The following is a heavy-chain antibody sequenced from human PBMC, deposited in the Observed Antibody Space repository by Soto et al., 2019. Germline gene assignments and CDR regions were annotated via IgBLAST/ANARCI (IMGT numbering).Heavy chain of an antibody. CDR1: GFTFSSYW. CDR3: ARETTYYDFWSDTFNWFDP. CDR2: INSDGSST. V-gene: IGHV3-74*01. J-gene: IGHJ5*02. Sequence: GGSLRLSCAASGFTFSSYWMHWVRQAPGKGLVWVSRINSDGSSTSYADSVKGRFTISRDNAKNTLYLQMNSLRAEDTAVYYCARETTYYDFWSDTFNWFDPWGQGTLVTVSS. D-gene: IGHD3-3*01.